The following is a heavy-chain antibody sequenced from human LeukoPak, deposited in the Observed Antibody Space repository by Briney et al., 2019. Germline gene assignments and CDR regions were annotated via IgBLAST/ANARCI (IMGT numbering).Heavy chain of an antibody. CDR3: ARDKGNYDGFDP. J-gene: IGHJ5*02. CDR1: GGSISSYY. Sequence: SDTLSLTCTVSGGSISSYYWSWIRQPPGKGLEWIGYICYSGSTNYNPSLKSRVTISVDTSKNQFSLKLSSVTAADTAVYYCARDKGNYDGFDPWGQGTLVTVSS. V-gene: IGHV4-59*01. D-gene: IGHD1-7*01. CDR2: ICYSGST.